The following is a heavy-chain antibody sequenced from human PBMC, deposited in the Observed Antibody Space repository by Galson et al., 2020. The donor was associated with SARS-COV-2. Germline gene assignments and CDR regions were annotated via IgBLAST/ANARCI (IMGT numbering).Heavy chain of an antibody. D-gene: IGHD6-19*01. J-gene: IGHJ4*02. CDR3: VRMVGGYDSGWSFDY. V-gene: IGHV2-70*11. Sequence: SGPTLVKPTQTLTLTCPFSGLSLSTSGTYVSWIRQPPGKALQWLARIDLDDYKYYHTPLNTRLTLSKDTSKNQVVLTMTNMDPVDTATYYCVRMVGGYDSGWSFDYWGQGTLVTVSS. CDR1: GLSLSTSGTY. CDR2: IDLDDYK.